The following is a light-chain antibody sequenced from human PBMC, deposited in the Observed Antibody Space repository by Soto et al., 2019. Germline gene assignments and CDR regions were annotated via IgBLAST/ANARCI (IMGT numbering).Light chain of an antibody. Sequence: EIVMTQSPATLSVSPGESVTLSCRASEIFSSNLAWYQQRPGQAPRLLIYGVSTRDTGVPARFSGSASGTEFTLTISSLQSEDFAVYFCQQYNDWPRTFGQGTRLENK. CDR3: QQYNDWPRT. CDR1: EIFSSN. V-gene: IGKV3-15*01. CDR2: GVS. J-gene: IGKJ5*01.